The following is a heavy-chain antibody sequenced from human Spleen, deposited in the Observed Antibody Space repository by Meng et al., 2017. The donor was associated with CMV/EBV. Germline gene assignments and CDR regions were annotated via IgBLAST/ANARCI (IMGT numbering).Heavy chain of an antibody. Sequence: LRVARSGPGLVKPSATLSLTCTVSGGSIRSSSYYWGWIRQPPGKGLEWIGSIYYSGSTYYNPSLKNRVTISVDTSKNQFSLKLSSVTAADTAVYYCARTFSSSSNYFDYWGQGTLVTVSS. V-gene: IGHV4-39*07. CDR2: IYYSGST. D-gene: IGHD6-6*01. CDR1: GGSIRSSSYY. CDR3: ARTFSSSSNYFDY. J-gene: IGHJ4*02.